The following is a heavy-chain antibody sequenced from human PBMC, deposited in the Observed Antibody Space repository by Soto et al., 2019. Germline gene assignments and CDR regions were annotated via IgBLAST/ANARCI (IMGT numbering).Heavy chain of an antibody. D-gene: IGHD6-13*01. V-gene: IGHV1-69*02. J-gene: IGHJ4*02. CDR1: GGTFSSYT. CDR2: IIPILGIA. CDR3: ASGKSSSWPDY. Sequence: QVQLVQSGAEVKKPGSSVKVSCKASGGTFSSYTISWVRQAPGQGLEWMGRIIPILGIANYAQKFQGRVTITADKSTSTAYMELSSLRSEDTAVYYSASGKSSSWPDYWGQGTLVTVSS.